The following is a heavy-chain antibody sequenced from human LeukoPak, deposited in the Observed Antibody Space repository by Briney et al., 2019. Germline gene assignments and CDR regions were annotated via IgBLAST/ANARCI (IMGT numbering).Heavy chain of an antibody. Sequence: SGGSLRLSCTASGLSVSGNYISWVRQAPGQGLEWVSVTYGGGSTYYADSVKGRFTISRDNSKNTLFLQMNSLRAEDTAVYYCARGGRDAFDIWGQGTMVTVSS. CDR1: GLSVSGNY. CDR2: TYGGGST. CDR3: ARGGRDAFDI. J-gene: IGHJ3*02. V-gene: IGHV3-53*01.